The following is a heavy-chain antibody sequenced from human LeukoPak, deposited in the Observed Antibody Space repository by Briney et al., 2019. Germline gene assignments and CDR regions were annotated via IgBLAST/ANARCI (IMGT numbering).Heavy chain of an antibody. D-gene: IGHD2-21*01. CDR1: GFTFSSYD. CDR2: IGTAGDT. CDR3: ARGVGGEPAFDI. Sequence: GGSLRLSCAASGFTFSSYDMHWVRQAPGKGLEWVSAIGTAGDTYYPGSVKGRFTISRENAKNSLYLQMNSLRAGDTAVYYCARGVGGEPAFDIWGQGTMVTVSS. V-gene: IGHV3-13*01. J-gene: IGHJ3*02.